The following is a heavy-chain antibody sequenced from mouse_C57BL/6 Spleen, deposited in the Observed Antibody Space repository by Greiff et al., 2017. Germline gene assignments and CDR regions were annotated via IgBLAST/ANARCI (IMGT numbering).Heavy chain of an antibody. CDR3: ARPIYYGSSYGAMDY. Sequence: EVKLMESGGGLVQPGGSLKLSCAASGFTFSDYYMYWVRQTPEKRLEWVAYISNGGGSTYYPDTVKGRFTISRDNAKNTLYLQMSRLKSEDTAMYYCARPIYYGSSYGAMDYWGQGTSVTVSS. J-gene: IGHJ4*01. CDR1: GFTFSDYY. V-gene: IGHV5-12*01. D-gene: IGHD1-1*01. CDR2: ISNGGGST.